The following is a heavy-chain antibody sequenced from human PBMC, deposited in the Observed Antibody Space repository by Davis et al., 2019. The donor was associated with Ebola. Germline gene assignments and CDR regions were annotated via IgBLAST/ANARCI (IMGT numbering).Heavy chain of an antibody. V-gene: IGHV4-39*01. CDR1: GGSISSSSYY. Sequence: MPSETLSLTCTVSGGSISSSSYYWGWIRQPPGKGLEWIGSIYYGGTTYYYPSLKSRVTISVDTSKNQFSLKLSSVTAADTAVYYCARHRARDSSGWFSYYYGMDVWGQGTTVTVSS. D-gene: IGHD6-19*01. CDR2: IYYGGTT. CDR3: ARHRARDSSGWFSYYYGMDV. J-gene: IGHJ6*02.